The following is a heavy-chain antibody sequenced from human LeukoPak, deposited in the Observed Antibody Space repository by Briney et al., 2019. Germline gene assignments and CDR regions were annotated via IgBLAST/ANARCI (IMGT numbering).Heavy chain of an antibody. D-gene: IGHD2-15*01. CDR1: GFTFSSYW. CDR3: ARARYSGGSSYYFDY. J-gene: IGHJ4*02. Sequence: GGSLRPSCAASGFTFSSYWIHWVRQAPGKGLVWVSRINSDGSSTTYADSVKGRFTISRDNAKNTLYLQMNSLSAEDTGVYYCARARYSGGSSYYFDYWGQGTLVTVSS. V-gene: IGHV3-74*01. CDR2: INSDGSST.